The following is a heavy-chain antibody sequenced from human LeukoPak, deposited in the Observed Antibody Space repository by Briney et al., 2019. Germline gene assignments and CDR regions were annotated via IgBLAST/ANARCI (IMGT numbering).Heavy chain of an antibody. CDR1: GFTFSNYG. Sequence: PGGSLRLSCEASGFTFSNYGMNWVRQAPGKGLEWVSFTDTSGNYIYYGDSVKGRFTISRDNARNLLFLQMNGLRAEHTAVYYCARGRSITLLRGVAMSDGFDIWGQGAMVAVSS. V-gene: IGHV3-21*06. D-gene: IGHD3-10*01. J-gene: IGHJ3*02. CDR2: TDTSGNYI. CDR3: ARGRSITLLRGVAMSDGFDI.